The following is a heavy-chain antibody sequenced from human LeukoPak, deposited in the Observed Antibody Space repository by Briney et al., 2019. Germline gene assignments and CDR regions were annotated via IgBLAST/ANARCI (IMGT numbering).Heavy chain of an antibody. CDR2: IRYDGSNE. V-gene: IGHV3-30*02. CDR3: AKPNSIITTGLYYFDY. J-gene: IGHJ4*02. CDR1: GFTFSSYG. D-gene: IGHD1-1*01. Sequence: PGGSLRLSCAASGFTFSSYGMHWARQAPGKGLEWMAFIRYDGSNEYYADSVKGRFTISRDNSKNTLYLQMNSLRAEDTAVYYCAKPNSIITTGLYYFDYWGQGTLVTVSS.